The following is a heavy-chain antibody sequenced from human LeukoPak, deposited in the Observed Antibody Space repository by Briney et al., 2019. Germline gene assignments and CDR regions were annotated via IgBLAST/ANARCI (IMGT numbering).Heavy chain of an antibody. CDR3: ARDPSMVRGENTPYFDY. CDR2: IIPIFGTA. CDR1: GGTFSSYA. V-gene: IGHV1-69*13. D-gene: IGHD3-10*01. Sequence: SVKVSCKASGGTFSSYAISWVQQAPGQGLEWMGGIIPIFGTADYAQKFQGRVTITADESTSTAYMDLSSLRSEDTAVYYCARDPSMVRGENTPYFDYWGQGTLVTVSS. J-gene: IGHJ4*02.